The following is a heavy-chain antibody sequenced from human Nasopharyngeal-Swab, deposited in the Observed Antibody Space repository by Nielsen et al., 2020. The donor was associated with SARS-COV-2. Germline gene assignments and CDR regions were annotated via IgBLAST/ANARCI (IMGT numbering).Heavy chain of an antibody. CDR1: GFTFDDYA. V-gene: IGHV3-9*01. CDR2: ISWNGNIR. J-gene: IGHJ2*01. D-gene: IGHD1-20*01. Sequence: SLKISCAASGFTFDDYAMYWVRQAPGKGLEWVLGISWNGNIRGHADSVEGRFTISRDNAKSSLYLQMNSLRVEDTALYYCARENNWEALRYFDLWGRGTLVTVSS. CDR3: ARENNWEALRYFDL.